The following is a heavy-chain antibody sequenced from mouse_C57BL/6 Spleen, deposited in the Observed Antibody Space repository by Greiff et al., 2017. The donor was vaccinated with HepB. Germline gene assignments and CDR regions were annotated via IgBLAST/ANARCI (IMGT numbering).Heavy chain of an antibody. Sequence: EVHLVESGGGLVKPGGSLKLSCAASGFTFSDYGMHWVRQAPEKGLEWVAYISSGSSTIYYADTVKGRFTISRDNAKNTLFLQMTSLRSEDTAMYYCARRNYYGSSLDWYFDVWGTGTTVTVSS. CDR3: ARRNYYGSSLDWYFDV. D-gene: IGHD1-1*01. J-gene: IGHJ1*03. CDR1: GFTFSDYG. V-gene: IGHV5-17*01. CDR2: ISSGSSTI.